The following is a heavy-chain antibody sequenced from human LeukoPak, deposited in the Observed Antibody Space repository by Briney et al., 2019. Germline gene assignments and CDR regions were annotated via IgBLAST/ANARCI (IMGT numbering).Heavy chain of an antibody. CDR1: GFTFSSYS. CDR2: ISSSSSYI. D-gene: IGHD3-22*01. Sequence: RAGGSLRLSCAASGFTFSSYSMNWVRQAPGKGLEWVSSISSSSSYIYYADSVKGRFTVSRDNAKNSLYLQMNSLRAEDTAVYYCARDEVRDSVITPSFNFDYWGQGTLVTVSS. CDR3: ARDEVRDSVITPSFNFDY. V-gene: IGHV3-21*01. J-gene: IGHJ4*02.